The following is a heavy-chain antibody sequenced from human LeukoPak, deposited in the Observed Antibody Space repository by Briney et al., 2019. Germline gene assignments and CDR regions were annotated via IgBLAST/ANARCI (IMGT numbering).Heavy chain of an antibody. CDR2: ISGSGGST. D-gene: IGHD1-26*01. CDR3: AKNWGSWSDYLTH. Sequence: PGGSLRLSCAASGFTFSSYAVSWVRQAPGKGLEWVSAISGSGGSTYYADSVRGRFTISRDNSKNTLYLQMNSLRAEDTAVYFCAKNWGSWSDYLTHWGQGTLVTVSS. J-gene: IGHJ4*02. CDR1: GFTFSSYA. V-gene: IGHV3-23*01.